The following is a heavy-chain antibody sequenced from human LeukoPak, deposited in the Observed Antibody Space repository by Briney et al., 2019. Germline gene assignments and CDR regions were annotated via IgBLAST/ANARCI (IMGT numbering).Heavy chain of an antibody. CDR3: ARSQGYCSGGSCLQGDWFDP. CDR2: IYPGDSDT. Sequence: GESLKISCKGSGYSFTSYWIAWVRQMPGKGLEWMGIIYPGDSDTRYSPSFQGQVTISADKSIRTTYLQWGSLKASDTAMYYCARSQGYCSGGSCLQGDWFDPWGQGTLVTVSS. CDR1: GYSFTSYW. D-gene: IGHD2-15*01. V-gene: IGHV5-51*01. J-gene: IGHJ5*02.